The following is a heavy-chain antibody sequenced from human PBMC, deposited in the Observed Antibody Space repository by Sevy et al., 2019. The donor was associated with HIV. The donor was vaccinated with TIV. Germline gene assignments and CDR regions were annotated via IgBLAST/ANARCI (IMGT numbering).Heavy chain of an antibody. CDR3: TVPGYYYDSSGYYYDNGMDV. J-gene: IGHJ6*02. Sequence: GGSLRLSCAASGFTFSNAWMNWVRQAPEKGLEWVGRINSKTDGGTTDYAAPVKGRFTISRDDSKNTLYLQMNSLKTEDTAVYYCTVPGYYYDSSGYYYDNGMDVWGQGTTVTVSS. D-gene: IGHD3-22*01. V-gene: IGHV3-15*07. CDR2: INSKTDGGTT. CDR1: GFTFSNAW.